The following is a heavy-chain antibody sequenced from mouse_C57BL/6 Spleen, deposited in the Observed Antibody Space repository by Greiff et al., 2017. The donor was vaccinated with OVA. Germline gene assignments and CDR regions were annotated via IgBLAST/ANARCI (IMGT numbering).Heavy chain of an antibody. J-gene: IGHJ3*01. D-gene: IGHD2-2*01. CDR1: GYTFTSYW. V-gene: IGHV1-5*01. CDR2: IYPGNSDT. CDR3: TSWGGYDGFAY. Sequence: VQLQQSGTVLAGPGASVKMSCKTSGYTFTSYWMHWVKQRPGQGLEWIGAIYPGNSDTSYNQKFKGKAKLTAVTSASTAYMELSSLTNEDSAVYYGTSWGGYDGFAYWGQGTLVTVSA.